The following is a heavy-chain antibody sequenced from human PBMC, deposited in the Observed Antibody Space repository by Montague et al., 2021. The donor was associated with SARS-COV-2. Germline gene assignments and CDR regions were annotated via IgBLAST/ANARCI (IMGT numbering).Heavy chain of an antibody. V-gene: IGHV3-23*01. Sequence: SLRLSCAVSGFTFRTYAMSWVRQAPGKGLEWVSAISGSGGYTHYADSVKGRFTISRDNSKNTLFLQMNSLRVEDTAVYYCAKDLVRVRNGYDLGVADALDIGGQGTLVTVSS. CDR1: GFTFRTYA. D-gene: IGHD5-12*01. CDR3: AKDLVRVRNGYDLGVADALDI. CDR2: ISGSGGYT. J-gene: IGHJ3*02.